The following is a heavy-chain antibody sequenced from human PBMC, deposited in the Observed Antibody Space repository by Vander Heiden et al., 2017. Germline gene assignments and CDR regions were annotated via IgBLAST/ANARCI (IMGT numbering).Heavy chain of an antibody. Sequence: QVQLVQSGAEVKKPGASVKVSCKASGYTFTSYDINWMRQATGQGLEWMGWMNPNSGNTGYTQKFQGRVTMTRNTSISTAYMELSSLSSEDMAVYYCARGRYYDSSGKGDLDYWGQGTLVTVSS. J-gene: IGHJ4*02. CDR3: ARGRYYDSSGKGDLDY. CDR2: MNPNSGNT. CDR1: GYTFTSYD. V-gene: IGHV1-8*01. D-gene: IGHD3-22*01.